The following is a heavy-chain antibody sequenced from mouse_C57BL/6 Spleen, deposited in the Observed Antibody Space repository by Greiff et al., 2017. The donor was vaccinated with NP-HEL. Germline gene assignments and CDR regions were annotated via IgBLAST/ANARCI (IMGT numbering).Heavy chain of an antibody. Sequence: EVNVVESGGGLVKPGGSLKLSCAASGFTFSSYAMSWVRQTPEKRLEWVATISDGGSYTYYPDNVKGRFTISRDNAKNNLYLQMSHLKSEDTAMYYCARDSAYYSNYVWFAYWGQGTLVTVSA. J-gene: IGHJ3*01. D-gene: IGHD2-5*01. CDR2: ISDGGSYT. CDR3: ARDSAYYSNYVWFAY. V-gene: IGHV5-4*01. CDR1: GFTFSSYA.